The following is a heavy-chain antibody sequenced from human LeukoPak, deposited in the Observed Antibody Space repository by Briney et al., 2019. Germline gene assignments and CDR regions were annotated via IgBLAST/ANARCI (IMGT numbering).Heavy chain of an antibody. CDR2: IFHSGNT. V-gene: IGHV4-4*02. D-gene: IGHD3-10*01. J-gene: IGHJ3*02. CDR3: ARYYYGSFDI. Sequence: SETLSLTCSVSGGSISSSNWWIWVRQSPGKGLEWIGEIFHSGNTNYNPSLKSRVTISVDTSKNQFSLKLSSVTAADTAVYYCARYYYGSFDIWGQGTMVTVSS. CDR1: GGSISSSNW.